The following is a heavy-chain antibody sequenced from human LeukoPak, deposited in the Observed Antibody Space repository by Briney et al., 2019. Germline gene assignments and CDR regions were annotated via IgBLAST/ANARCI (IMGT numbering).Heavy chain of an antibody. J-gene: IGHJ5*02. CDR3: ARGLEPTGDSYGYLNWFDP. CDR2: IYYSGST. V-gene: IGHV4-59*01. Sequence: PWETLSLTCTVSGGSISSYYWSWIRQPPGKGLEWIGYIYYSGSTNYNPSLKSRVTISVDTSKNQFSLKLSSVTAADTAVYYCARGLEPTGDSYGYLNWFDPWGQGTLVAVSS. D-gene: IGHD5-18*01. CDR1: GGSISSYY.